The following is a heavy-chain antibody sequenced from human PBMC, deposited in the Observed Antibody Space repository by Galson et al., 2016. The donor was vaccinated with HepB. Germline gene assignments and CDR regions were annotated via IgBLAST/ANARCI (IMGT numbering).Heavy chain of an antibody. V-gene: IGHV3-33*06. CDR2: IWYDGSNK. J-gene: IGHJ4*02. D-gene: IGHD3-16*01. CDR1: GFTFSSYG. Sequence: SLRLSCAASGFTFSSYGIHWVRQAPGKGLEWVAVIWYDGSNKNYADSVKGRFTISRDNSNNTLYLQMNSLRAEDTAVYYCAKPTAPSWGNGDYWGQGILVTVSS. CDR3: AKPTAPSWGNGDY.